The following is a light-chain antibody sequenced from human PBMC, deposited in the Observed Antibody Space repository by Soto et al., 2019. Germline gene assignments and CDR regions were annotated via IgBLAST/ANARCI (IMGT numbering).Light chain of an antibody. J-gene: IGKJ1*01. Sequence: DIPLIQSPSSLSESVGDRVTITCWASQGISSYLAWYQQKPGKAPKLLIYAASTLQSGVPSRFSGSGSGTEFTLTISSLQPDDFATYYCQQYNSYSEAFGQGTKV. CDR1: QGISSY. V-gene: IGKV1-9*01. CDR2: AAS. CDR3: QQYNSYSEA.